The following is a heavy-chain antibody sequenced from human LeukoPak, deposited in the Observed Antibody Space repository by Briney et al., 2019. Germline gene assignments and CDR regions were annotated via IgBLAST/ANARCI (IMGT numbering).Heavy chain of an antibody. CDR1: GFTFSSDW. D-gene: IGHD6-6*01. CDR3: ARDRPESRYLYYFDY. V-gene: IGHV3-7*01. CDR2: IKQDGSEK. Sequence: PGGSLRLSCAASGFTFSSDWMSWVRQAPGKGLEWVANIKQDGSEKYYVDSVKGRFTISRDNAKNSLYLQMNSLRAEDTAVYYCARDRPESRYLYYFDYWGQGTLVTVSS. J-gene: IGHJ4*02.